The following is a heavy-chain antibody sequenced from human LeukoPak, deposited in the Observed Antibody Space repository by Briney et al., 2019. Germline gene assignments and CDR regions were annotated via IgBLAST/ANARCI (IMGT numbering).Heavy chain of an antibody. Sequence: SETLSLTCTVSGGSISSYYWSWIRQPAGKGLEWIGRIYTSGSTNYNPSLKSRVTISVDTSKNQFSLKLSSVTAADTAVYYCARVGPYYYDSSGYYYGLPDYYYMDVWGKGTTVTISS. CDR3: ARVGPYYYDSSGYYYGLPDYYYMDV. CDR1: GGSISSYY. D-gene: IGHD3-22*01. J-gene: IGHJ6*03. V-gene: IGHV4-4*07. CDR2: IYTSGST.